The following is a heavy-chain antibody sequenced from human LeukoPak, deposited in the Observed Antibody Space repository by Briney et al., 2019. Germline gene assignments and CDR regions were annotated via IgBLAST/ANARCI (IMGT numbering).Heavy chain of an antibody. CDR1: GGTISSYY. Sequence: SETLSLTCTVSGGTISSYYWNWIRQPPGKGLEWIGYIHDSGSTKYDPSLKSRVTLSVETSKNQFSLKLSSVTAANTAVYYCARVSGGYSGYDSGGDYWGQGTLVTVSS. D-gene: IGHD5-12*01. CDR3: ARVSGGYSGYDSGGDY. V-gene: IGHV4-59*08. CDR2: IHDSGST. J-gene: IGHJ4*02.